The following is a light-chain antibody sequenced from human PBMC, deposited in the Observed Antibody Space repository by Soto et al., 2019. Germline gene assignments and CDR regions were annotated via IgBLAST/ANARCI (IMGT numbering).Light chain of an antibody. CDR1: QDISNF. CDR3: QQYDSLPLS. CDR2: DAS. V-gene: IGKV1-33*01. J-gene: IGKJ3*01. Sequence: DIQMTQSPSSLSASVGDRVTITCQASQDISNFLNWYQHKSGKSPKLLINDASNLEPGVPSRFSGSGSSTYFTFTINSLQPEDVATYYCQQYDSLPLSFGPGTKVDLK.